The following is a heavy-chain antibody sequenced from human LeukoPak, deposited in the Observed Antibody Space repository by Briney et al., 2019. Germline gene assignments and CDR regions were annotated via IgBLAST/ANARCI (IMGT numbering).Heavy chain of an antibody. V-gene: IGHV1-2*02. J-gene: IGHJ4*02. CDR3: VREGEGPLSKDFDY. D-gene: IGHD2/OR15-2a*01. CDR1: GFTFTDHY. Sequence: ASMKVSCKSSGFTFTDHYIHWVRQGPGQGLEGMGYIGPHSTFTSSPQEFQGRVTMTRDASMSTAYMELTRLTSDDTAVYYCVREGEGPLSKDFDYWGQGTLVTVSS. CDR2: IGPHSTFT.